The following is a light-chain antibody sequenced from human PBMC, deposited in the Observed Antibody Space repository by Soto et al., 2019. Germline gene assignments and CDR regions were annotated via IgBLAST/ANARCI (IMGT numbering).Light chain of an antibody. CDR3: AVWDVSLKAGV. J-gene: IGLJ3*02. Sequence: QSVLTQPPSASGTPGQRVTIFCSGSSSNIGSDAVSWFQHLPGTAPNLLIYSNNQRPSGVPDRFSVSRSGTSVSLSISGLQSEDEAHYYCAVWDVSLKAGVFGGGTKLTVL. CDR1: SSNIGSDA. V-gene: IGLV1-44*01. CDR2: SNN.